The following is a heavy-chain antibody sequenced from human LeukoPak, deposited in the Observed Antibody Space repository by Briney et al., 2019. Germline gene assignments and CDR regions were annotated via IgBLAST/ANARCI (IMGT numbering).Heavy chain of an antibody. CDR2: ISGSGGST. D-gene: IGHD2-15*01. CDR1: GFTFSSYA. Sequence: GGSLRLSCAASGFTFSSYAMSWVRQAPGKGLEWVSAISGSGGSTYYADSVKGRFTISRDNSKNTLYLQMNSLRAEDTAVYYCARDEAGYCSGGTCPWGQGTLVTVSS. CDR3: ARDEAGYCSGGTCP. V-gene: IGHV3-23*01. J-gene: IGHJ5*02.